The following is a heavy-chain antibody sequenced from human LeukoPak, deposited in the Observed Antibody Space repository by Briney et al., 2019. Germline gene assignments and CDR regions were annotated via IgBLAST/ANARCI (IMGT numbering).Heavy chain of an antibody. Sequence: HSGGSLRLSCAASGFTFSSYAMSWVRQAPGKGLEWVSAISGSGGSTYYADSVKGRFTISRDNSKNTLYLQMNSLRAEDTAVYYCAKDKRYFDWLPYYYYGMDVWGQGTTVTVSS. V-gene: IGHV3-23*01. D-gene: IGHD3-9*01. CDR3: AKDKRYFDWLPYYYYGMDV. CDR1: GFTFSSYA. CDR2: ISGSGGST. J-gene: IGHJ6*02.